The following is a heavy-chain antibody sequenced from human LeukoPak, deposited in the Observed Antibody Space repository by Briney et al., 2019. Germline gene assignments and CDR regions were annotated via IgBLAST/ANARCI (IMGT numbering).Heavy chain of an antibody. V-gene: IGHV1-2*02. CDR2: INPNSGDT. CDR1: GYTFSGYY. CDR3: ARGGGIQSCGGKTCFRGFVY. J-gene: IGHJ4*02. Sequence: ASVKVSCKASGYTFSGYYMHWVRQAPGQGLEWMGWINPNSGDTNYAQKFQGRVSMTRDTSITTLYMELTSLRSDDTAVYFCARGGGIQSCGGKTCFRGFVYWGQGTLVTVSS. D-gene: IGHD2-21*01.